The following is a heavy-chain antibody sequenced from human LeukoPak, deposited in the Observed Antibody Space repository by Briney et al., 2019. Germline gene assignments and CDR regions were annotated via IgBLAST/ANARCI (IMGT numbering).Heavy chain of an antibody. CDR2: IRRDGTYT. Sequence: GGSLRLSCAASGFTFNGYSMHWVRQGPGKGLEGVSLIRRDGTYTLYADSVKGRFTISRDNSKKSLYLQMNSVRTEDTALYYCANEHNSGWPTFDSWGQGTLVTVSS. V-gene: IGHV3-43*01. J-gene: IGHJ4*02. CDR1: GFTFNGYS. CDR3: ANEHNSGWPTFDS. D-gene: IGHD6-19*01.